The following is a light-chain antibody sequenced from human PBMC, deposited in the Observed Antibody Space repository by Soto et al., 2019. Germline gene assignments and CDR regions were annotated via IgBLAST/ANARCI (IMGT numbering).Light chain of an antibody. V-gene: IGKV3-15*01. CDR1: QSVSSN. Sequence: EIVMTQSPVTLSVSPGERATLSCRASQSVSSNLAWYQQKPGQAPRLLIYGASTRATGIPARFSGSGSGTEFTLTISSLQSEDFAVYYCQQYNKWPPWTFGQGTKVEIK. CDR3: QQYNKWPPWT. J-gene: IGKJ1*01. CDR2: GAS.